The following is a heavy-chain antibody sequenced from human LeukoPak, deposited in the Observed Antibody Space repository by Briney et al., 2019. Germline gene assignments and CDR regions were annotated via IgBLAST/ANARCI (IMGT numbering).Heavy chain of an antibody. Sequence: SQTLSLTCSVSGGSITSGRYYWTRIRQPAGKGLEWIGRLYTNDNTNYDPSLESRVSISVDTSKSQFYLQLTSVTAADTAVYFCARGVVTDDYYMDVWGKGITVIVSS. CDR2: LYTNDNT. CDR3: ARGVVTDDYYMDV. D-gene: IGHD2-21*02. CDR1: GGSITSGRYY. V-gene: IGHV4-61*02. J-gene: IGHJ6*03.